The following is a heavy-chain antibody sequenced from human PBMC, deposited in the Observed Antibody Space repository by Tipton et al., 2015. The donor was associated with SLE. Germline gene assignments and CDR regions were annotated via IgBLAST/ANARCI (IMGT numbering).Heavy chain of an antibody. J-gene: IGHJ6*02. CDR1: GFTFNSYA. D-gene: IGHD2-15*01. Sequence: GSLRLSCAASGFTFNSYAMNWVRQASGKGLEWVSVISGSGDNTYYADSVKGRFTISRGNSKNTLYLQMNSLRAEDMAVYYCAKEPDIVVGHFQYYGMDVWGQGTAVTVSS. CDR2: ISGSGDNT. V-gene: IGHV3-23*01. CDR3: AKEPDIVVGHFQYYGMDV.